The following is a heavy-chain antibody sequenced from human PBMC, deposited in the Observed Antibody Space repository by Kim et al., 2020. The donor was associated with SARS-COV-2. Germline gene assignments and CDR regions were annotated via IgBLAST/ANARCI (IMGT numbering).Heavy chain of an antibody. CDR3: ASAGPHREGLELLAYYYGMDV. Sequence: SVKVSCKASGGTFSSYAISWVRQAPGQGLEWMGGIIPIFGTANYAQKFQGRVTITADESTSTAYMELSSLRSEDTAVYYCASAGPHREGLELLAYYYGMDVWGQGTTVTVSS. J-gene: IGHJ6*02. CDR2: IIPIFGTA. CDR1: GGTFSSYA. V-gene: IGHV1-69*13. D-gene: IGHD1-7*01.